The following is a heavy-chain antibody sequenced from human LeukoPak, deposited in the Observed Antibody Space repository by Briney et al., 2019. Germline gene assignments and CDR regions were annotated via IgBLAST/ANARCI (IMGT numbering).Heavy chain of an antibody. CDR1: GYTFTSYG. V-gene: IGHV1-18*01. J-gene: IGHJ4*02. CDR3: ARDGLLCSSTSCYTIFDY. Sequence: GASVKVSCKASGYTFTSYGISWLRQAPEQGLEWMGWISAYNGNTNYAQKLQGRVTMTTDTYTRTAYMELRSLRSDDTAVYYCARDGLLCSSTSCYTIFDYWGQGTLVTVSS. D-gene: IGHD2-2*01. CDR2: ISAYNGNT.